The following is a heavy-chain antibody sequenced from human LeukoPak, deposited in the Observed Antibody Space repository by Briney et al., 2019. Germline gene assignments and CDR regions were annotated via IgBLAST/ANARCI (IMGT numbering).Heavy chain of an antibody. CDR2: IYYSGST. Sequence: SETLSLTCTVSGGSISSGDYYWSWIRQPPGKGLEWIGYIYYSGSTYYNPSLKSRVTIPVDTSKNQFSLKLSSVTAADTAVYYCARDLGYYDFWSGYYYYYYMDVWGKGTTVTVSS. V-gene: IGHV4-30-4*08. CDR1: GGSISSGDYY. J-gene: IGHJ6*03. CDR3: ARDLGYYDFWSGYYYYYYMDV. D-gene: IGHD3-3*01.